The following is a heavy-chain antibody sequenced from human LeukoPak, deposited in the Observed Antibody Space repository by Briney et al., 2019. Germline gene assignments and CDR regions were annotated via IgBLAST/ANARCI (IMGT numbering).Heavy chain of an antibody. CDR1: GFTFRDAW. CDR2: IKSKTDGGTT. V-gene: IGHV3-15*01. Sequence: GGSLRLSCAASGFTFRDAWMSWVRQAPGKGLEWVGRIKSKTDGGTTDYAAPVKGRFTISRDNSKNTLYLQMTSLRAEDTAVYYCATASYTNDVAGVDSWGQGTLVTVSS. D-gene: IGHD3-16*01. CDR3: ATASYTNDVAGVDS. J-gene: IGHJ4*02.